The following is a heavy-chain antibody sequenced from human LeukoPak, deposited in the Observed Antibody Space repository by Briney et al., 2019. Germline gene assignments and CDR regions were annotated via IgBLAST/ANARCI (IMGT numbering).Heavy chain of an antibody. CDR2: ISGSGGST. CDR1: GFTVSSNY. CDR3: AIRLWFGELLRGDY. V-gene: IGHV3-23*01. J-gene: IGHJ4*02. D-gene: IGHD3-10*01. Sequence: GGSLRLSCAASGFTVSSNYMSWVRQAPGKGLEWVSAISGSGGSTYYADSVKGRFTISRDNSKNTLYLQMNSLRAEDTAVYYCAIRLWFGELLRGDYWGQGTLVTVSS.